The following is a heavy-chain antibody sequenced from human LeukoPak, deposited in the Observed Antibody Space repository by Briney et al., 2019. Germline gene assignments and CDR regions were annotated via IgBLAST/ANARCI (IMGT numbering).Heavy chain of an antibody. CDR1: GYTLTELS. CDR2: FDPEDGET. Sequence: GASVKVSCKVSGYTLTELSMHWVRQAPGKGLEWMGGFDPEDGETIYAQKFQGRVTMTRDTSTSTVYMELSSLRSEDTAVYCCARDRLAGGGKITMVRGVMDYWGQGTLVTVSS. V-gene: IGHV1-24*01. CDR3: ARDRLAGGGKITMVRGVMDY. D-gene: IGHD3-10*01. J-gene: IGHJ4*02.